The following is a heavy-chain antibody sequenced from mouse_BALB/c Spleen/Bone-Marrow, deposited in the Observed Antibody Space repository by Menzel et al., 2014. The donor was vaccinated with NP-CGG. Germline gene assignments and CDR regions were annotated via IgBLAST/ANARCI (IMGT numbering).Heavy chain of an antibody. D-gene: IGHD2-4*01. J-gene: IGHJ3*01. V-gene: IGHV1-69*02. Sequence: QVQLQQFGVECVKLGPSVNFSCKVPGYPLPTNWLPWGKRSPGQGFEWIGEIDPSDSNTKYNQNIKGKATMTVDKSSSTAYMQLSSLTSKDSAVYYCARTYYDYDWFAYWGQGTLVTVSA. CDR1: GYPLPTNW. CDR3: ARTYYDYDWFAY. CDR2: IDPSDSNT.